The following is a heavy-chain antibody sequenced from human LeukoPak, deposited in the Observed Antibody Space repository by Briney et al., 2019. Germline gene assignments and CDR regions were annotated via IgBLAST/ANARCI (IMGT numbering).Heavy chain of an antibody. CDR2: IYYSGST. D-gene: IGHD5-18*01. CDR1: GGSISSSSYY. CDR3: ATERGTAMATTTHAFDI. J-gene: IGHJ3*02. Sequence: SETLSLTCTVSGGSISSSSYYWGWIRQPPGKGLEWIGSIYYSGSTYYNPSLKSRVTISVDTSKNQFSLKLSSVTAADTAVYYCATERGTAMATTTHAFDIWGQGTMVTVSS. V-gene: IGHV4-39*07.